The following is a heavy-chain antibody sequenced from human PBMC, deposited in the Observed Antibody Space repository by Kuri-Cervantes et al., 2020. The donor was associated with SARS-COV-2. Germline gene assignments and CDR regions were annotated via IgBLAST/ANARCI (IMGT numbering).Heavy chain of an antibody. J-gene: IGHJ4*02. CDR2: IRYDGSNK. D-gene: IGHD3-10*01. V-gene: IGHV3-30*02. CDR1: GFTFSSYG. Sequence: GESLKISCAASGFTFSSYGMHWVRQAPGKGLEWVAFIRYDGSNKYYADSVKGRFTISRDNSKNTLYLQMNSLRAEDTAVYYCAKMGGNYYGSGSHDYWGQGTLVTVSS. CDR3: AKMGGNYYGSGSHDY.